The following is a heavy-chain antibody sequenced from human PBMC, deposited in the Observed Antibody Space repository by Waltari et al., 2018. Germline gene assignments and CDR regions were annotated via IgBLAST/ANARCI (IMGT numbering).Heavy chain of an antibody. CDR1: GESFSGFY. CDR2: INHSGSA. J-gene: IGHJ5*02. CDR3: ARHSRRTWSVWFDP. D-gene: IGHD2-21*01. V-gene: IGHV4-34*02. Sequence: QVELQQWGAGLLKPSETLSLTGAVYGESFSGFYWNWIRQPPGKGLEWIGRINHSGSANYNPSLSGRVTISIDTSKNQFSLELISVTAADTAVYYCARHSRRTWSVWFDPWGQGTLVTVSS.